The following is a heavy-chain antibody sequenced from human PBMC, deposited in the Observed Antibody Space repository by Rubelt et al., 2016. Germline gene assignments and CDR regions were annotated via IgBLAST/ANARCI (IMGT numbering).Heavy chain of an antibody. CDR2: IKPDGREK. Sequence: EVQLVESGGDLVQPGGSLRLSCAASGFTFSTYWMSWVRQAPGKGLEWVANIKPDGREKFYVDSVKGRFTISRDNAKNHRYRKSKSLRARDTALYYWAKGNGSVVAAAVNYWGQGTLVTVSS. J-gene: IGHJ4*02. D-gene: IGHD6-13*01. CDR3: AKGNGSVVAAAVNY. CDR1: GFTFSTYW. V-gene: IGHV3-7*03.